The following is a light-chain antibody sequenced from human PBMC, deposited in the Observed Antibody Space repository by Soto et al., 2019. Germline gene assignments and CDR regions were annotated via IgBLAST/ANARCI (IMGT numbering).Light chain of an antibody. CDR1: QTISSNY. J-gene: IGKJ1*01. V-gene: IGKV3-20*01. CDR3: PQYGSWT. Sequence: EIVLTQYPGTLSVSPGERATLSCRASQTISSNYLAWYQQKPGQAPSLLIYGTSSRATGIPDRFSGSGSGTDFTLTISRLEPEDSAIYYWPQYGSWTFGQGTKVEI. CDR2: GTS.